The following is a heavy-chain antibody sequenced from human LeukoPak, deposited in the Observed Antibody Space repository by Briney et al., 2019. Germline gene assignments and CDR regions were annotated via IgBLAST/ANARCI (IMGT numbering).Heavy chain of an antibody. J-gene: IGHJ4*02. CDR3: AKEAIVVVIPTADY. Sequence: GGSLRLSCAASGFPVSSNYMSWVRQAPGKGLEWVSVLYSGGSTYYADSVKGRFTISRDNSKNTLYLQMNSLRGEDTAVYYCAKEAIVVVIPTADYWGQGTLVTVSS. CDR2: LYSGGST. CDR1: GFPVSSNY. D-gene: IGHD3-22*01. V-gene: IGHV3-66*01.